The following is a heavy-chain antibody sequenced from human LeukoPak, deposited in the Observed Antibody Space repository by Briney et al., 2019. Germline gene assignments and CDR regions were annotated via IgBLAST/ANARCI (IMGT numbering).Heavy chain of an antibody. CDR3: ARDPHNSGSGRYFEY. J-gene: IGHJ4*02. V-gene: IGHV3-66*01. Sequence: QPGGSLRLSCAASGFSVGNNYMSWVRQAPGKGLEWVSVFYSGGTIRYADSVRDRFIISRDVSKNTLYLQMNSLRAEDTAVYYCARDPHNSGSGRYFEYWGRGNLVTVSS. CDR2: FYSGGTI. CDR1: GFSVGNNY. D-gene: IGHD3-10*01.